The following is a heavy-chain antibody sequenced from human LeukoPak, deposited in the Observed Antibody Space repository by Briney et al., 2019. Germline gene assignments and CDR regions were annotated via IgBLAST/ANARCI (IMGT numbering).Heavy chain of an antibody. D-gene: IGHD1-1*01. V-gene: IGHV4-39*07. Sequence: SETLSLTCTVSGGSISSSSYYWGWIRQPPGKGLEWIGSIYYSGSTYYNPSLKSRVTISVDTSKNQFSLKLSSVTAAGTAVYYCARGRTPPFDYWGQGTLVTVSS. CDR1: GGSISSSSYY. CDR3: ARGRTPPFDY. CDR2: IYYSGST. J-gene: IGHJ4*02.